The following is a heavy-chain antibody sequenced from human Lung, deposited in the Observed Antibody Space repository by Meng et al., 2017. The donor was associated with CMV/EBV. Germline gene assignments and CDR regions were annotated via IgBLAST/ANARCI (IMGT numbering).Heavy chain of an antibody. D-gene: IGHD2-15*01. CDR3: ARDLSGIVVVVAADYWYFDL. CDR2: ISSSSSYI. V-gene: IGHV3-21*01. CDR1: GFTFSSYS. Sequence: GESLKISCAASGFTFSSYSMNWVRQAPGKGLEWVSSISSSSSYIYYADSVKGRFTISRDNAKSSLYLQMNSLRAEDTAVYYCARDLSGIVVVVAADYWYFDLWGRGTLVTVSS. J-gene: IGHJ2*01.